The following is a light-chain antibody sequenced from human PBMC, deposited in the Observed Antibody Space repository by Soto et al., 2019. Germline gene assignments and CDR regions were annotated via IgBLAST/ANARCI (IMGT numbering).Light chain of an antibody. CDR3: AAWDDSLSGYV. V-gene: IGLV1-47*01. CDR2: RNN. J-gene: IGLJ1*01. CDR1: SSNIGSDY. Sequence: QSVLTQPPSASGTPGQRVTISCSGSSSNIGSDYVYWYQQFPGTAPKLLIYRNNQRPSGAPDRFSGSKSGTSASLAISGLRSEDEADYYCAAWDDSLSGYVFGTGTKLTVL.